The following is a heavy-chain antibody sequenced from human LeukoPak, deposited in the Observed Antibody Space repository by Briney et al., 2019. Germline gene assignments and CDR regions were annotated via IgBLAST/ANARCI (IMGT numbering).Heavy chain of an antibody. Sequence: ASVTVSFRVSGYTLTELSIHWVRQAPGKGLEWMGGLDPEDGETVYAQKFQGRVTMTEDTSTDTAYMELSSLRSEDTAVYYCATGRLVGTIPAEYFHRWGQGTLVTVSS. V-gene: IGHV1-24*01. CDR2: LDPEDGET. J-gene: IGHJ1*01. CDR3: ATGRLVGTIPAEYFHR. CDR1: GYTLTELS. D-gene: IGHD1-26*01.